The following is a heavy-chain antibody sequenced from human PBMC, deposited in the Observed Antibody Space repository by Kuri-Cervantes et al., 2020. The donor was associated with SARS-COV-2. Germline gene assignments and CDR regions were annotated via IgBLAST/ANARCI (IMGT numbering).Heavy chain of an antibody. D-gene: IGHD2-2*01. CDR3: ARAITRWVVPAAMVDY. CDR2: ISAYNGNT. CDR1: GYTFTSYG. Sequence: GSVKVSCKASGYTFTSYGISWVRQAPGQGLEWMGWISAYNGNTNYAQKLQGRVTMTTDTSTSTAYMELRSLRSDDTAVYYCARAITRWVVPAAMVDYWGQGTLVTVSS. V-gene: IGHV1-18*01. J-gene: IGHJ4*02.